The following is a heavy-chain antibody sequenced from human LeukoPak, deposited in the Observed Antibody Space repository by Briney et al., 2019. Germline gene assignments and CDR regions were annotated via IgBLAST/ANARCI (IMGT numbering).Heavy chain of an antibody. CDR1: GGSISSYY. D-gene: IGHD6-19*01. J-gene: IGHJ5*02. V-gene: IGHV4-59*01. CDR3: ASSGWHEWFDP. CDR2: IYYSGST. Sequence: SETLSLTCTVSGGSISSYYWSWIRQPPGKGLEWIGYIYYSGSTNYNPSLKSRVTISVDTSKNQFSLKLSSVTAADTAVYYCASSGWHEWFDPWGQGTLVTVSS.